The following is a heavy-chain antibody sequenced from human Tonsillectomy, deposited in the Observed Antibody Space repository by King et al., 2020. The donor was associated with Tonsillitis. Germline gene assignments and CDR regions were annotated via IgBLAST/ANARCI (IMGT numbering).Heavy chain of an antibody. J-gene: IGHJ6*03. CDR2: IRSKAYGGTT. CDR1: GFTFGDYS. CDR3: NTPRDYYYYYMDV. V-gene: IGHV3-49*04. Sequence: VQLVESGGGLVQPGRSLRLSCTASGFTFGDYSMSWVRRAPGKGLEWVGFIRSKAYGGTTEYAASVKGRFTISRDDSKSIAYLQMNSLKTEDPAVYYCNTPRDYYYYYMDVWGKGTTVTVSS.